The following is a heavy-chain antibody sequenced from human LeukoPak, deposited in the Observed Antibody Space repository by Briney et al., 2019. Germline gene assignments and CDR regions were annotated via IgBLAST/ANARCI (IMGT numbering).Heavy chain of an antibody. D-gene: IGHD3-16*01. CDR1: GGSISSGGYY. Sequence: SETLSLTCTVSGGSISSGGYYWSWIRQHRGKGLEWIGYIYYSGSTYYNPSLKSRVTISVDTSKNQFSLKLSSVTAADTAVYYCARARAAYRLHETIFDYWGQGTLVTVSS. J-gene: IGHJ4*02. CDR2: IYYSGST. CDR3: ARARAAYRLHETIFDY. V-gene: IGHV4-31*03.